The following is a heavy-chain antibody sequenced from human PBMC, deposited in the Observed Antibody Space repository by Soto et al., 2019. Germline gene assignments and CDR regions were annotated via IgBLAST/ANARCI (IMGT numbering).Heavy chain of an antibody. J-gene: IGHJ4*02. V-gene: IGHV3-48*01. CDR1: GLTFSSHS. CDR3: AGDQKYGSGNAYTGYFNY. CDR2: ISSTSNTI. Sequence: HPGGSLRLSCAASGLTFSSHSMNWVRQAPGKGLEWVSYISSTSNTIYYADSVKGRFTISRDNAKNSLFLQMNSLRAEDTAVYHCAGDQKYGSGNAYTGYFNYWGQGTLVTVSS. D-gene: IGHD3-10*01.